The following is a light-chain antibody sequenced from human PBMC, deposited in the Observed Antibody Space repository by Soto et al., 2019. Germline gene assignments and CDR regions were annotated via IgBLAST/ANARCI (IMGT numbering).Light chain of an antibody. J-gene: IGLJ2*01. Sequence: QSVLTQPASVSGSPGQSITISCTGTSSDIGSSNYVSWYQQHPGEVPRLIIYDVSNRPSGVSNRFAGSKSGNTASLTISGLQAEDEADYYCGSYTSENALVFGGGTKLTVL. CDR2: DVS. CDR3: GSYTSENALV. CDR1: SSDIGSSNY. V-gene: IGLV2-14*03.